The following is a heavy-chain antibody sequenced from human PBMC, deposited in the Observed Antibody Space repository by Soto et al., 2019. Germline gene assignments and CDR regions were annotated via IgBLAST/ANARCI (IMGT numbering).Heavy chain of an antibody. V-gene: IGHV3-66*01. CDR3: SRDDVYCSGGSCYGGPMDV. D-gene: IGHD2-15*01. J-gene: IGHJ6*03. CDR2: IQSGGST. Sequence: EVQLVESGGDLVQPGGSLRLSCAASGFTVSSHYMNWVRQAPGKGLEWVSLIQSGGSTFYADSVKGRFTISRDNSKNTLFLQMNSLRVGDTAMYYCSRDDVYCSGGSCYGGPMDVWGSGTTVTVSS. CDR1: GFTVSSHY.